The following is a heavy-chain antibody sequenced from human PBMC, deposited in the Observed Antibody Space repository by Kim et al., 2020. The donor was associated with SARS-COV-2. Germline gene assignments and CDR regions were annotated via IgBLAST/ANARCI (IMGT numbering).Heavy chain of an antibody. D-gene: IGHD3-10*01. V-gene: IGHV1-3*01. J-gene: IGHJ5*02. CDR2: INGGNGNT. CDR3: AREGSGSYNWLDP. Sequence: ASVKVSCKASGYTFDTFSLYWLRQAPGQRFDWMGWINGGNGNTRYSQNFQGRVTFTRDTSATTAYMELTSLTFKDTAVYYCAREGSGSYNWLDPWGQGTLVTVSS. CDR1: GYTFDTFS.